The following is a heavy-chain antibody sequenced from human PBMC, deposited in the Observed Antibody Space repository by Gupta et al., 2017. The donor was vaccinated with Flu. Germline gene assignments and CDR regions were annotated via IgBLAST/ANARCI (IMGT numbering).Heavy chain of an antibody. V-gene: IGHV3-48*03. J-gene: IGHJ6*02. CDR3: ASIGYSSSWYHYGMDV. D-gene: IGHD6-13*01. CDR1: GFTFSSYE. CDR2: ISSSGSTI. Sequence: EVQLVESGGGLVQPGGSLRLSCAASGFTFSSYEMNWVRQAPGKGLEWVSYISSSGSTIYYADSVKGRFTISRDNAKNSLYLQMNSLRAEDTAVYYCASIGYSSSWYHYGMDVWGQGTTVTVSS.